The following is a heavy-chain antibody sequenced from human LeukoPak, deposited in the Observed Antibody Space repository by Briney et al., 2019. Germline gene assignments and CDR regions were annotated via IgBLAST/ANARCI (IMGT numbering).Heavy chain of an antibody. D-gene: IGHD6-25*01. V-gene: IGHV1-24*01. CDR2: CDPEDGET. CDR1: GYTLTELS. CDR3: ATSNPGSGAYYYDYIDV. Sequence: GASVKVSCKVSGYTLTELSIHWVRQAPGKGLEWMGGCDPEDGETIYAQKFQDRVTMTEDTSTDTAYMELSSLRFEDTAVYYCATSNPGSGAYYYDYIDVWGKGTTVTVSS. J-gene: IGHJ6*03.